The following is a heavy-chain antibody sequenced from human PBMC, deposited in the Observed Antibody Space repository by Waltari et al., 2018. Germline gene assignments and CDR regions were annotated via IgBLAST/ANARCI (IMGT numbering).Heavy chain of an antibody. CDR1: GSTFSSYS. V-gene: IGHV3-48*04. J-gene: IGHJ4*02. CDR2: ISSSSSTI. Sequence: EVQLVESGGGWVQPGGSLRHSCEASGSTFSSYSMNWVRRAPGKGLECVSYISSSSSTIYYADSVKGRFTISRDNAKNSLYLQMNSLRAEDTAVYYCARDSSGWDYFDYWGQGTLVTVSS. D-gene: IGHD3-22*01. CDR3: ARDSSGWDYFDY.